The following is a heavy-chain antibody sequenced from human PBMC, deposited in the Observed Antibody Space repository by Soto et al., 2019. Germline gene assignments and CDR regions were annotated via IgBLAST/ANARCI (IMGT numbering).Heavy chain of an antibody. CDR3: ARDTLWCSGGSCYITRRSGWFDP. D-gene: IGHD2-15*01. CDR1: GYTFTSYG. Sequence: ASVKVSCKASGYTFTSYGISWVRQAPGQGLEWMGWISAYNGNTNYAQKLQGRVTMTTDTSTSTAYMELRSLRSDDTAVYYCARDTLWCSGGSCYITRRSGWFDPWAREPWSPLL. CDR2: ISAYNGNT. J-gene: IGHJ5*02. V-gene: IGHV1-18*04.